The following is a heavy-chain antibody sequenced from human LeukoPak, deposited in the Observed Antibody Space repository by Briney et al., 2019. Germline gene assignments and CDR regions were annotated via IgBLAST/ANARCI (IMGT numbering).Heavy chain of an antibody. CDR1: GGSINSGGYS. D-gene: IGHD2-21*01. CDR3: ARVFSFYYFDY. Sequence: SETLSLTCAVSGGSINSGGYSWSWIRQPPGKSLELIGYIYHTGSTYYNPLLESRLTISGDTSKNQFSLKLRSVTAADTAVYYCARVFSFYYFDYWGQGTLVTVSS. CDR2: IYHTGST. J-gene: IGHJ4*02. V-gene: IGHV4-30-4*07.